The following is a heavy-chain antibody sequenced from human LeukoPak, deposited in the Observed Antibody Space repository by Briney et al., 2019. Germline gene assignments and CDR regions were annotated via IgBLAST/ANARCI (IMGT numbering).Heavy chain of an antibody. V-gene: IGHV1-46*01. D-gene: IGHD3-22*01. CDR1: GYTFTSYG. CDR2: INPSGGST. Sequence: ASVKVSCKASGYTFTSYGISWVRQAPGQGLEWMGIINPSGGSTSYAQKFQGRVTMTRDTSTSTVYMELSSLRSEDTAVYYCARDFKYYYDSSGYYYDNWFDPWGQGTLVTVSS. CDR3: ARDFKYYYDSSGYYYDNWFDP. J-gene: IGHJ5*02.